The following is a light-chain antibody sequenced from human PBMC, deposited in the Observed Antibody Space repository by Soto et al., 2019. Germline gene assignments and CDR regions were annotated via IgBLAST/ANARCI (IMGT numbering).Light chain of an antibody. Sequence: EIVLTQSPATLSSSPVERATLSCRASQTVSSKLAWYQHKPGQAPRLLIYDTSNRATGIPARFSGSGSGTDFTLTISSLEPEDFAVYYCRQRKSWPRTFGQGTRWIS. CDR1: QTVSSK. J-gene: IGKJ1*01. V-gene: IGKV3-11*01. CDR2: DTS. CDR3: RQRKSWPRT.